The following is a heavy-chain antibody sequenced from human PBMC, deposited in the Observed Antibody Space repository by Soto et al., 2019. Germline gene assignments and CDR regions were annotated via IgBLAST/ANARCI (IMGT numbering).Heavy chain of an antibody. D-gene: IGHD3-10*01. CDR1: GFTFSDYY. CDR3: ARSSITMVRGVIITFYFDY. J-gene: IGHJ4*02. Sequence: QVQLVESGGGLVKPGGSLRLSCAASGFTFSDYYMSWIRQAPGKGLEWVSYISSSSSYTNYADSVKGRFTISRDNAKNSLYLQMNSLRAEDTAVYYCARSSITMVRGVIITFYFDYWGQGTLVTVSS. V-gene: IGHV3-11*05. CDR2: ISSSSSYT.